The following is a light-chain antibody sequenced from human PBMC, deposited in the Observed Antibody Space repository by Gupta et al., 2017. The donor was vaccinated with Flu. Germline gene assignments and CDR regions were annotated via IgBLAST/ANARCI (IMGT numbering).Light chain of an antibody. J-gene: IGKJ3*01. CDR2: GTS. Sequence: DIQLTQSPSFLSASIGDRVTITCRASQGVDNDLAWYQQKPGKVPRLLIYGTSTLQTGVPSRFSGSGSETYFTLTITSLQSEDFATYYCQHFSNYPFAFGPGTKVDLK. V-gene: IGKV1-9*01. CDR3: QHFSNYPFA. CDR1: QGVDND.